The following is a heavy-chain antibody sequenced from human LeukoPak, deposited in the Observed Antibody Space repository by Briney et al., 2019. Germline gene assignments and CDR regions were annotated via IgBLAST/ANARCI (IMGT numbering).Heavy chain of an antibody. CDR2: INPNSGGT. J-gene: IGHJ4*02. CDR3: ARDSGGLAALDY. CDR1: GYTFTGYY. Sequence: GASVKVSCKASGYTFTGYYMHWVRQAPGQGLEGMGWINPNSGGTNYAQKFQGRVTMTRDTSISTAYMELSRLRSDDTAVYYCARDSGGLAALDYWGQGTLVTVSS. D-gene: IGHD6-19*01. V-gene: IGHV1-2*02.